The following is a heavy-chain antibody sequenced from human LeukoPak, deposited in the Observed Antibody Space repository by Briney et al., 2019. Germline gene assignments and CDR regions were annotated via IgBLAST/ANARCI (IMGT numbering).Heavy chain of an antibody. J-gene: IGHJ4*02. CDR3: ARDPYDFWSGYSGVGYFDY. Sequence: LRASVKVSCKAPGYTFTSYYMHWVRQAPGQGLEWMGIINPSGSSTSYAQKFQGRVTMTRDTSTSTVYMELSSLRSEDTAVYYCARDPYDFWSGYSGVGYFDYWGQGTLVTVSS. D-gene: IGHD3-3*01. CDR1: GYTFTSYY. CDR2: INPSGSST. V-gene: IGHV1-46*01.